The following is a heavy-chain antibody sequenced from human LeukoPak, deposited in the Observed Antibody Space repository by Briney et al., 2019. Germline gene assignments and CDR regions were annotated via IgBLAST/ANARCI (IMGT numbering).Heavy chain of an antibody. CDR1: GFTFSDYY. J-gene: IGHJ3*02. V-gene: IGHV3-53*01. Sequence: GGSLRLSCAASGFTFSDYYMSWIRQAPGKGLEWVSLIYSDGRTYYADSVKGRCAISRDNSKNTLYLQMNSLRVEDTAVYYCARGLFLSGYLDAFDIWGQGTVVTVSS. CDR2: IYSDGRT. D-gene: IGHD3-22*01. CDR3: ARGLFLSGYLDAFDI.